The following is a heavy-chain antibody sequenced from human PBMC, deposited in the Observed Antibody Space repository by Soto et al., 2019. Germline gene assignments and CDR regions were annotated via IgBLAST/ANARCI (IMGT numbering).Heavy chain of an antibody. CDR3: ARHSRVTLIRSLDY. V-gene: IGHV5-51*01. CDR1: GYTFTDYW. J-gene: IGHJ4*02. Sequence: PGESLKISCKGSGYTFTDYWIGWVRQLPGKGLEWMGIIYPGDSDTTYSPSFQGQVTISLDKSINTAYLQWSSLKASDTAMYYCARHSRVTLIRSLDYWGQGTLVTVSS. D-gene: IGHD2-21*02. CDR2: IYPGDSDT.